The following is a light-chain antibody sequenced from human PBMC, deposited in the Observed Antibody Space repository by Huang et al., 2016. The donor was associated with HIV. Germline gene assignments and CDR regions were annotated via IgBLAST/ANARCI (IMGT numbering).Light chain of an antibody. J-gene: IGKJ1*01. CDR3: QQYNSYWT. Sequence: DIQMTQSPFTLSASVGDRVTITCRASQSISSWLAWYQQKPGKAPKLLIYKASSLESGVPSRVSGSGSGTEFTLTISSLQPDDFATYYCQQYNSYWTFGQGTKVEIK. V-gene: IGKV1-5*03. CDR1: QSISSW. CDR2: KAS.